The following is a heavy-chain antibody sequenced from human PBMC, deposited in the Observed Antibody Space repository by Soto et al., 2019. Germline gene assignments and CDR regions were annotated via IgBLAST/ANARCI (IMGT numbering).Heavy chain of an antibody. V-gene: IGHV1-8*01. J-gene: IGHJ5*02. CDR1: GYTFTSYD. D-gene: IGHD6-13*01. CDR3: ARGFTYSSSWYWFDP. CDR2: MNPNSGNT. Sequence: QVQLVQSGAEVKKPGASVKVSCKASGYTFTSYDINWVRQATGQGLEWMGWMNPNSGNTGYAQKFRGRVTMTRNTSISTAYMALSSMRSEDTAVYYCARGFTYSSSWYWFDPWGQGTLVTVSS.